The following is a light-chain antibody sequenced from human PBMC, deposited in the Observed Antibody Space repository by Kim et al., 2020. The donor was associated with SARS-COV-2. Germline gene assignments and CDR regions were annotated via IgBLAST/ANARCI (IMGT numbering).Light chain of an antibody. CDR1: QSVSSN. J-gene: IGKJ1*01. Sequence: GSPGESATLSCRASQSVSSNLAWYQQKPGQAPRLLIYGASTRATGIPHRFSGSGSGTEFTLTISSLQSEDFAIYYCQQYNNWPQTFGQGTKVEIK. CDR3: QQYNNWPQT. V-gene: IGKV3-15*01. CDR2: GAS.